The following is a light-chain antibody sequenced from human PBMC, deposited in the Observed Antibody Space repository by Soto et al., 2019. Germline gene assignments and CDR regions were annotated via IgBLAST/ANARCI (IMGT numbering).Light chain of an antibody. CDR2: DAS. V-gene: IGKV3-11*01. J-gene: IGKJ5*01. CDR3: QQRSNWPSIT. CDR1: QSVSNNY. Sequence: ERMLTQHPGTLSLTQRETATLSRRGSQSVSNNYLAWYQQKPGQAPRLLIYDASNRATGIPARFSGSGSGTDFTLTISSLEPEDFAVYYCQQRSNWPSITFGQGRLLEV.